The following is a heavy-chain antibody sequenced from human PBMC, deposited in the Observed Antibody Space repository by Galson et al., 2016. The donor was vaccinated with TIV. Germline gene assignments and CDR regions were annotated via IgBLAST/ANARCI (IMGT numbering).Heavy chain of an antibody. J-gene: IGHJ3*01. CDR2: IIPVFGVT. CDR3: ARDQTSTSCVDCPYVPGVFEV. D-gene: IGHD2-2*01. CDR1: GDTFYDFP. Sequence: SVKASCKVTGDTFYDFPFSWVRQAPGQGLEWVGGIIPVFGVTAASQTCRDRVTISTDYPATTLYMELRSLTSEDTAVYYCARDQTSTSCVDCPYVPGVFEVWGLGTMLTVSP. V-gene: IGHV1-69*05.